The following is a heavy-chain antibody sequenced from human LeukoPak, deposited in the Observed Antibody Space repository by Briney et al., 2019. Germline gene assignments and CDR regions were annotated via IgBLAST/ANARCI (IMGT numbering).Heavy chain of an antibody. CDR3: AKDVLSSLGDYYDSSGYYI. CDR1: GFIFSNYN. V-gene: IGHV3-30*02. Sequence: GGSLRLSCAASGFIFSNYNMNWVRQAPGKGLEWVAFIRYDGSNKYYADSVKGRFTISRDNSKNTLYLQMNSLRAEDTAVYYCAKDVLSSLGDYYDSSGYYIWGQGTLVTVSS. D-gene: IGHD3-22*01. CDR2: IRYDGSNK. J-gene: IGHJ4*02.